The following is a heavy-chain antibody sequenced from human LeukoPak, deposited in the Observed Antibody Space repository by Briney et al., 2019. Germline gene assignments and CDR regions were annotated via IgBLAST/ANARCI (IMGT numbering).Heavy chain of an antibody. CDR3: AREPSNGKYGVYYYYGMDV. J-gene: IGHJ6*02. Sequence: ASVKVSCKASGYTFNSYYMHWVRQAPGQGLEWMGIINPSGGGTSYAQKFQGRVTMTRDTSTSTVYMELSSLRSEDTAFYYCAREPSNGKYGVYYYYGMDVWGQGTTVTVSS. CDR1: GYTFNSYY. V-gene: IGHV1-46*02. D-gene: IGHD3-10*01. CDR2: INPSGGGT.